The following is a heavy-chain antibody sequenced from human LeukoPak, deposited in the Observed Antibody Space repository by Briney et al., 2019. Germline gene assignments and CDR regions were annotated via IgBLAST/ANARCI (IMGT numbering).Heavy chain of an antibody. Sequence: PGGSLRLSCAASGFTFSSYSMNWFRQAPGKGLEWVSCISSSSSYIYYADSVKGRFTISRDNAKNSLYLQMNSLRAEDTAVYYCARKDNSRGYTYGYYFDYWGQGALVTVSS. CDR2: ISSSSSYI. J-gene: IGHJ4*02. D-gene: IGHD5-18*01. CDR3: ARKDNSRGYTYGYYFDY. V-gene: IGHV3-21*01. CDR1: GFTFSSYS.